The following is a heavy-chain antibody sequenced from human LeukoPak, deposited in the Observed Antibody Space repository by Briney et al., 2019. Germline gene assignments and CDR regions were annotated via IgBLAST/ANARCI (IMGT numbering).Heavy chain of an antibody. CDR1: GYTFTSYG. D-gene: IGHD3-9*01. CDR3: ARVRPKTYYDILEEQDAFDI. J-gene: IGHJ3*02. V-gene: IGHV1-18*01. Sequence: ASVKVSCKASGYTFTSYGISWVRQAPGQGLEWMGWISAYNGNTNYAQKLQGRVTMTTDTSTSTAYMELRSLRSDDTAVYYCARVRPKTYYDILEEQDAFDIWGQGTMVTVSS. CDR2: ISAYNGNT.